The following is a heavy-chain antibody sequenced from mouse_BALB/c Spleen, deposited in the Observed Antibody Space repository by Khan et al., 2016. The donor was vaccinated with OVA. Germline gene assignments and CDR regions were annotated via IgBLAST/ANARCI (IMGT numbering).Heavy chain of an antibody. D-gene: IGHD1-1*01. CDR3: ARGNYYGYYFDY. Sequence: EVKLLESGPGLVKPSQSLSLTCTVTGYSITSGYAWNWIRQSPGNKLEWMGYISYSGGTSYNPSLKSRISITRDTSKNQFFLQLNSVTTEDTATDYCARGNYYGYYFDYWGQGTTLTVSS. CDR2: ISYSGGT. V-gene: IGHV3-2*02. J-gene: IGHJ2*01. CDR1: GYSITSGYA.